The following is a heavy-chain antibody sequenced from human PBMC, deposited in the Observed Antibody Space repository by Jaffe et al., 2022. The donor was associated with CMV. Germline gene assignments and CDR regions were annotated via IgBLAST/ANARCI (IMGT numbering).Heavy chain of an antibody. D-gene: IGHD3-3*01. CDR3: AGDLRFLEWLFDY. V-gene: IGHV3-30*03. J-gene: IGHJ4*02. CDR1: GFTFSSYG. CDR2: ISYDGSNK. Sequence: QVQLVESGGGVVQPGRSLRLSCAASGFTFSSYGMHWVRQAPGKGLEWVAVISYDGSNKYYADSVKGRFTISRDNSKNTLYLQMNSLRAEDTAVYYCAGDLRFLEWLFDYWGQGTLVTVSS.